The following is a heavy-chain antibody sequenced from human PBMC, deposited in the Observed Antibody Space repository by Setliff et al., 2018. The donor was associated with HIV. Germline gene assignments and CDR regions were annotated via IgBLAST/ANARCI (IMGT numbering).Heavy chain of an antibody. J-gene: IGHJ6*03. CDR3: ARAQQQLVLPSFYYYYYMDV. CDR2: MNPNSGNT. V-gene: IGHV1-8*02. CDR1: GYTFTSYD. Sequence: ASVKVSCKASGYTFTSYDINWVRQATGQGLEWMGWMNPNSGNTGYAQKFQGRVTMTRNTSISTAYMELSTLRSEDTAVYYCARAQQQLVLPSFYYYYYMDVWGKGTTVTVSS. D-gene: IGHD6-13*01.